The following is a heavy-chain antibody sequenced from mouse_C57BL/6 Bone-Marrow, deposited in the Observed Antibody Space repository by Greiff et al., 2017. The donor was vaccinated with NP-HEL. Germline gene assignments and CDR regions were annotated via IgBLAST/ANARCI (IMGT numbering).Heavy chain of an antibody. CDR2: IDPSDSYT. CDR1: GYTFTSYW. D-gene: IGHD1-1*01. Sequence: QVQLQQPGAELVRPGTSVKLSCKASGYTFTSYWMHWVKQRPGQGLEWIGVIDPSDSYTNYNQKFKGKATLTVDTSSSTAYMQLSSLTSEDSAVYYGAREDYYGSSYNYWGQGTTLTVSS. V-gene: IGHV1-59*01. CDR3: AREDYYGSSYNY. J-gene: IGHJ2*01.